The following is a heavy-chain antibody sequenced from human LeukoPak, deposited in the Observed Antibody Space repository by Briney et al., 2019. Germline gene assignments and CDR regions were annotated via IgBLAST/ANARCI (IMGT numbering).Heavy chain of an antibody. CDR3: ARDGLLFGGFYYYGMDV. CDR1: GFTFSSYG. J-gene: IGHJ6*02. D-gene: IGHD3-10*01. V-gene: IGHV3-33*01. CDR2: IWYDGSNK. Sequence: GGSLRLSCAASGFTFSSYGMHWVRQAPGKGLEWVAVIWYDGSNKYYADSVKGRFTISRDNSKNTLYLQMNSLRAEDTAVYYCARDGLLFGGFYYYGMDVWGQGTTVTVSS.